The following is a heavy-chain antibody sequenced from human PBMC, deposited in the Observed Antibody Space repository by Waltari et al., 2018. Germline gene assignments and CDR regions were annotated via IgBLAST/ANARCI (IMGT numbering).Heavy chain of an antibody. CDR2: INPTCGGT. D-gene: IGHD6-19*01. J-gene: IGHJ3*02. CDR3: ARVSIAVAPRGAFDI. Sequence: QVQLVQSGAEVKKPGASVKVSCKASGYTFTGYYMHWVRQAPGQGLEWMGWINPTCGGTNSPQKFHGWFTMTRDTSISTAYMGLSRLRSDDTAVYYCARVSIAVAPRGAFDIWGQGTMVTVSS. CDR1: GYTFTGYY. V-gene: IGHV1-2*04.